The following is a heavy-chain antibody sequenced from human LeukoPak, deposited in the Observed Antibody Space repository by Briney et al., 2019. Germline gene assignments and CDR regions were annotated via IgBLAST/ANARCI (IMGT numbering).Heavy chain of an antibody. D-gene: IGHD3-10*01. CDR3: ARVGGELIDY. CDR1: GASISSGSHY. Sequence: SQTLSLTCTVSGASISSGSHYWSWIRQPAGRGLEWIGRIYTSGSTNYNPSLKSRVTISVDTSKNQFSLKLSSVTAADTAVYYCARVGGELIDYWGQGTLVTVSS. CDR2: IYTSGST. V-gene: IGHV4-61*02. J-gene: IGHJ4*02.